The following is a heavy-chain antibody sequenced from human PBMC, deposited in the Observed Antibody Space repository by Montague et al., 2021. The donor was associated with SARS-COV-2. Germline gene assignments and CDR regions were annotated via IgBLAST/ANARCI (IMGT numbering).Heavy chain of an antibody. CDR3: ARTSRGSRYFYGVDV. J-gene: IGHJ6*02. CDR1: GDSISDYY. Sequence: SETRSLTCTVSGDSISDYYWSWIRQPPGTGPEWIGYIFRSGATNYNPPLKSRVIISLDTSKSQFSLRLSSVTAADTAIYYCARTSRGSRYFYGVDVWGQGTTVTVSS. V-gene: IGHV4-59*01. CDR2: IFRSGAT. D-gene: IGHD3-10*01.